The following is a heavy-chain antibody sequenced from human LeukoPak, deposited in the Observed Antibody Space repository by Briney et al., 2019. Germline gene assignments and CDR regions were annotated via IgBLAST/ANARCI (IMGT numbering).Heavy chain of an antibody. J-gene: IGHJ4*02. Sequence: ASVKVSCKASGYTFTSYDINWVRQATGQGLEWMGWMNPNSGKTGYAQKFQGRVTITRNTSISTAYMELSSLRSEDTAVYYCARGQSVSSYYDFWSGYYTGIYFDYWGQGTLVTVSS. CDR3: ARGQSVSSYYDFWSGYYTGIYFDY. CDR2: MNPNSGKT. CDR1: GYTFTSYD. V-gene: IGHV1-8*03. D-gene: IGHD3-3*01.